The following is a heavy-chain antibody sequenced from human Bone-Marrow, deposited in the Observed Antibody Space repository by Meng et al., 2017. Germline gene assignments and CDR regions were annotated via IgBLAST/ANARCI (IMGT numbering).Heavy chain of an antibody. V-gene: IGHV3-21*01. Sequence: GGSLRLSCAASGFTFSSYSMNWVRQAPGKGLEWVSSISSSSSYIYYADSVKGRFTISRDNAKNSLYLQMNSLRAEDTAVYYCAREAGDSSGYYNYWGQGTLVTVSS. CDR1: GFTFSSYS. J-gene: IGHJ4*02. D-gene: IGHD3-22*01. CDR2: ISSSSSYI. CDR3: AREAGDSSGYYNY.